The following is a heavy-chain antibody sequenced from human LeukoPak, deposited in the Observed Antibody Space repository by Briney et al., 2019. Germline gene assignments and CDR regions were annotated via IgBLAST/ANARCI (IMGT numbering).Heavy chain of an antibody. CDR3: ARRGYCSSTSCYEYWFDP. D-gene: IGHD2-2*01. CDR1: GVSITSQY. Sequence: PSETLSLTCTVSGVSITSQYCSWIRQPPGKGLEWIGYSYYSGSTSYNPSLKSRVTISVDASKNQFSLKLSSVTATGTAVYYCARRGYCSSTSCYEYWFDPWGQGTLVTVSS. V-gene: IGHV4-59*08. J-gene: IGHJ5*02. CDR2: SYYSGST.